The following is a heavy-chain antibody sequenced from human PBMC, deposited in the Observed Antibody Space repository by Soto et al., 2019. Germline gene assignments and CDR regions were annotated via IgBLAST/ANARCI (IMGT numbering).Heavy chain of an antibody. CDR1: GFNFRNYE. J-gene: IGHJ5*02. CDR3: ARISSGSGSFGWCDP. CDR2: ISSGGSTV. Sequence: GGSLRLSXAASGFNFRNYEMNWVRQAPGKGLEWVSYISSGGSTVQYADSVKGRFTVSRDNARNSLYLQMTSLRAEDTAVYFCARISSGSGSFGWCDPWGQGILVTVSS. D-gene: IGHD3-10*01. V-gene: IGHV3-48*03.